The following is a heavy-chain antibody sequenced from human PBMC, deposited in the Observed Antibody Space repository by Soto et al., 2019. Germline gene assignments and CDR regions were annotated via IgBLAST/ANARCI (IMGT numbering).Heavy chain of an antibody. CDR2: MNPNSGNT. CDR3: ARGAPPSYSSGYWFDP. Sequence: QVQLVQSGAEVKKPGASVKVSCKASGYTFTSYDINWVRQATGQGLEWMGWMNPNSGNTGYAQKFQGRVTMARNTSVSTAYMELSSLRSDDTAVYYCARGAPPSYSSGYWFDPWGQGTLVTVSS. J-gene: IGHJ5*02. D-gene: IGHD6-19*01. V-gene: IGHV1-8*01. CDR1: GYTFTSYD.